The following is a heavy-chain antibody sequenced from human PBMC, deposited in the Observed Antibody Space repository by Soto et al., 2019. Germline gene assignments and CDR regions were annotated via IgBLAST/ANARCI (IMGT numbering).Heavy chain of an antibody. Sequence: QVQLQESGPGLVKPSETLSLNCTVSGGSISDDDWSWVRQPPGKGLEGIGYSYVSGDTNYNPSLKSRVTISVDTSKRYFSLRLASVTAADTAVYFCASRQRAYDVARVRFSYSLDVWGKGTTVTVSS. D-gene: IGHD5-12*01. CDR2: SYVSGDT. CDR1: GGSISDDD. CDR3: ASRQRAYDVARVRFSYSLDV. J-gene: IGHJ6*03. V-gene: IGHV4-59*08.